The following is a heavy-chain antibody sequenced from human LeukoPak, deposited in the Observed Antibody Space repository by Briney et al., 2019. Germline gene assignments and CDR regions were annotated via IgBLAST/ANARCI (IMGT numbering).Heavy chain of an antibody. J-gene: IGHJ6*02. Sequence: SQTLSLTCTVSGGSISSGDYYWSWLRQPPGTGLEWIGYIYYSGSTYYNPSLKSRVTISVDTSKNQFSLKLSSVTAADTAVYYCARVEGHDYGDYGRPYYYYYGMDVWGQGTTVTVSS. CDR2: IYYSGST. CDR3: ARVEGHDYGDYGRPYYYYYGMDV. V-gene: IGHV4-30-4*01. D-gene: IGHD4-17*01. CDR1: GGSISSGDYY.